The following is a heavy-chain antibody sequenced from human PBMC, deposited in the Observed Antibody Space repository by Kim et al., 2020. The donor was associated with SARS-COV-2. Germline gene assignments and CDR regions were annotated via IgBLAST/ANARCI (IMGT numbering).Heavy chain of an antibody. J-gene: IGHJ3*02. CDR2: ISSNGGST. D-gene: IGHD2-21*02. V-gene: IGHV3-64D*09. CDR3: VKGLYGGNSPTAFDI. CDR1: GFTFSGYA. Sequence: GGSLRLSCSASGFTFSGYAMHWVRQAPGKGLEYVSAISSNGGSTYYADSVKGRFTISRDNSKNTLYLQMSSLRAEDTAVYYCVKGLYGGNSPTAFDIWGQGTMVTVSS.